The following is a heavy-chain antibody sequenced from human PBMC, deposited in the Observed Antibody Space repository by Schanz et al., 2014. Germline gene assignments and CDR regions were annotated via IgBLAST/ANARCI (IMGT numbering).Heavy chain of an antibody. CDR1: GYTFASYG. Sequence: QVQLVQSRGEVKKPGASVKVSCKASGYTFASYGINWVRQAPGQGLEWMGWISVYNDNIKYGQKFQGRVTMTTDTSTNTAYMELRSLRSDDSAVFFCARENTAVAGMPRVMDVWGQGTTVTVTS. CDR2: ISVYNDNI. D-gene: IGHD6-19*01. CDR3: ARENTAVAGMPRVMDV. V-gene: IGHV1-18*01. J-gene: IGHJ6*02.